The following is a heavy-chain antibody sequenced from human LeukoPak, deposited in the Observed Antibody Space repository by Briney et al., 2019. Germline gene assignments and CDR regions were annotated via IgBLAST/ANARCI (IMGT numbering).Heavy chain of an antibody. V-gene: IGHV3-53*01. Sequence: GGSLRLSCAASGFTFSSYAMSWVRQAPGKGLEWVSVIYSGGSTYYADSVKGRFTISRDNSKNTLYLRMNSLRAEDTAVYYCAREHPLLRYFDYWGQGTLVTVSS. CDR2: IYSGGST. CDR1: GFTFSSYA. J-gene: IGHJ4*02. CDR3: AREHPLLRYFDY. D-gene: IGHD2-21*02.